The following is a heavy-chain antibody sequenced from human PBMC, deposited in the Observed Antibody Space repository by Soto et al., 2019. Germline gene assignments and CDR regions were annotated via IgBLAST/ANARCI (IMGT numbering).Heavy chain of an antibody. CDR2: INHSGST. D-gene: IGHD3-3*01. CDR3: ARAPPAFGVAFYYYMDV. Sequence: SETLSLTCAVYGGSFSGYYWSWIRQPPGKGLEWIGEINHSGSTNYNPSLKSRVTISVDTSKNQFSLKLSSVTAADTAVYYCARAPPAFGVAFYYYMDVWGKGTTVT. J-gene: IGHJ6*03. V-gene: IGHV4-34*01. CDR1: GGSFSGYY.